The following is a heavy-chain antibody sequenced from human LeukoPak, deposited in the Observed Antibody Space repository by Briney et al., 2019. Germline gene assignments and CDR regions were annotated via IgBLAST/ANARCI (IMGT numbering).Heavy chain of an antibody. CDR3: ARGGGGWNDADY. V-gene: IGHV1-69*05. CDR2: IIPIFGTA. D-gene: IGHD1-1*01. J-gene: IGHJ4*02. CDR1: GGTFSSYA. Sequence: SVKVSCKASGGTFSSYAISWVRQAPGQGLEWMGRIIPIFGTANYAQKFQGRVTITTDESTSTAYMELSSLRSEDTAVYYCARGGGGWNDADYWGQGTLVTVSS.